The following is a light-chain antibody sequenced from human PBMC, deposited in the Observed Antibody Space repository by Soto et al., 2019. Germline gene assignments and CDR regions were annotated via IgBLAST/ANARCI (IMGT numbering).Light chain of an antibody. J-gene: IGLJ1*01. CDR3: QSYDNSLSAYV. CDR1: SSNIGNNY. Sequence: QSVLTQPPSVSAAPGHNVTISCSGGSSNIGNNYVSWYQHLPGTAPKLLIFGSTNRPSGVPDRFSGSKSATSASLAITGLQAEDEADYYCQSYDNSLSAYVFGTGTKVTVL. CDR2: GST. V-gene: IGLV1-40*01.